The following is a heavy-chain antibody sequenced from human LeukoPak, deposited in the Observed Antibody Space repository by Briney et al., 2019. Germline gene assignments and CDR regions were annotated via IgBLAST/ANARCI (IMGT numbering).Heavy chain of an antibody. V-gene: IGHV3-11*05. Sequence: PGWALRLSCAASLWMFSEYFMSWLRQAPGKELEGISYISSNSKYTEYADSVKGRFTISRDNAKKSLFLHMNSLRAEDTAVYYCARDNGNKYYFDYWGQGTLVTVSS. CDR2: ISSNSKYT. J-gene: IGHJ4*02. CDR3: ARDNGNKYYFDY. D-gene: IGHD2-8*01. CDR1: LWMFSEYF.